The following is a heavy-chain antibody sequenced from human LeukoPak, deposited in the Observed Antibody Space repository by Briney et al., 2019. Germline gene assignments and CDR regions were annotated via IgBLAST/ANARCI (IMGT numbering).Heavy chain of an antibody. CDR1: GGSISSSSYY. CDR2: IYYSGST. D-gene: IGHD6-13*01. Sequence: SETLSLTCTVSGGSISSSSYYWGWIRQPPGKGLEWIGSIYYSGSTYYNPSLKSRVTISVDTSKNQFSLKLSSVTAADTAVYYCARRVVGSSWYTAGLPNWFDPWGQGTLVTVSS. J-gene: IGHJ5*02. CDR3: ARRVVGSSWYTAGLPNWFDP. V-gene: IGHV4-39*07.